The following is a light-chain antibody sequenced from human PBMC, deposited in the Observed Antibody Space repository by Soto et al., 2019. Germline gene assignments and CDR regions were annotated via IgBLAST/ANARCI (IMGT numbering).Light chain of an antibody. CDR2: KAS. V-gene: IGKV1-5*03. Sequence: DIQLTHSPSTLSASIGDRVTITCRASQSIGSWLAWYQQRPGKAPNVLIYKASNLERGVPSRFSGSGSETEFNLTISSLQPEDFATYYCQQYSTFPWTFGQGTKVEL. CDR1: QSIGSW. J-gene: IGKJ1*01. CDR3: QQYSTFPWT.